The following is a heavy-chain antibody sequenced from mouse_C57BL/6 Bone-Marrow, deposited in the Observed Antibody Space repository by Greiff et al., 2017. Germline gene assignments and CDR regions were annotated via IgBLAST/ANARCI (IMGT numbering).Heavy chain of an antibody. CDR2: IYPGSGNN. J-gene: IGHJ4*01. CDR1: GYSFTSYY. V-gene: IGHV1-66*01. D-gene: IGHD1-1*01. CDR3: ARDCPILRRRGKLMDY. Sequence: QVKLQQSGPELVKPGASVKISCKASGYSFTSYYIHWVKQRPGQGLEWVGWIYPGSGNNKYNEKFKGKATLTAETSSSTAYMQLSSLTAEDAAVYYCARDCPILRRRGKLMDYWGQGTSVTVSS.